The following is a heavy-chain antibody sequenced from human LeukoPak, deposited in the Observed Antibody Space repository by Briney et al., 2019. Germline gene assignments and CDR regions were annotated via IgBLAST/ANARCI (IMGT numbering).Heavy chain of an antibody. CDR3: ARDHDTLLVVDRGFEI. D-gene: IGHD3-22*01. CDR1: GFTFDDYG. J-gene: IGHJ3*02. CDR2: MNWNGATT. Sequence: GGSLRLSCAASGFTFDDYGMSWVRQAPGKGLEWVSGMNWNGATTTYADSVKGRFTISRVNAKNSLYLQMNSLRAEDTALYYCARDHDTLLVVDRGFEIWGQGTTVTVSS. V-gene: IGHV3-20*04.